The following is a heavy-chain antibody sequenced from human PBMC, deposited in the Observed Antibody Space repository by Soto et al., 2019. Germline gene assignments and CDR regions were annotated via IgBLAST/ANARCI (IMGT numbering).Heavy chain of an antibody. CDR1: GFTFSSYA. D-gene: IGHD3-10*01. J-gene: IGHJ5*01. CDR2: ISFDASSD. CDR3: AGDASRRMVRGVTHLNWFDS. V-gene: IGHV3-30-3*01. Sequence: QVQLVESGGGVVQPGRSLRLSCAASGFTFSSYAMHWVRQVPGKGLEWLAVISFDASSDFYMDSVKGRFTISRDNSNKTLFLQMSSLRAEDTALYFCAGDASRRMVRGVTHLNWFDSWGQGTLLIVSS.